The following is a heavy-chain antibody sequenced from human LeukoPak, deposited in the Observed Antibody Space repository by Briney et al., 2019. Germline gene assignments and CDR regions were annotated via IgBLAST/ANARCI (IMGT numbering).Heavy chain of an antibody. V-gene: IGHV4-34*01. CDR1: GGSFSGYY. Sequence: PSETLSLTCAVYGGSFSGYYWSWIRQPPGKGLEWIGEINHSGSTNYNPSLKSRVTISVDTSKNQFSLRLTSVTAADTAMYYCAREESDYWGQGTLVTVSS. CDR3: AREESDY. CDR2: INHSGST. J-gene: IGHJ4*02.